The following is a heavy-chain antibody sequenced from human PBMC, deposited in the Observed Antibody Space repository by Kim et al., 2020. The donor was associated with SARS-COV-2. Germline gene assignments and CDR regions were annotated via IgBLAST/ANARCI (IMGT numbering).Heavy chain of an antibody. J-gene: IGHJ4*02. V-gene: IGHV3-7*01. CDR3: FSESYNY. D-gene: IGHD2-2*02. Sequence: GGSLRLSCAASGFTFSSQWMTWVRQVPGKGLEWVAHMSPDGSDIYYVDSVRGRFTISRDNAKNSLYLQMNSLRVEDTALYYCFSESYNYWGQGTLVTVSS. CDR1: GFTFSSQW. CDR2: MSPDGSDI.